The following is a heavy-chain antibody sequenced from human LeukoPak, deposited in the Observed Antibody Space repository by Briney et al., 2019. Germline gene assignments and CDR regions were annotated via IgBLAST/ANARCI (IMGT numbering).Heavy chain of an antibody. CDR3: ASSPMQPATYYMDV. CDR2: ISSSSSYI. J-gene: IGHJ6*03. CDR1: GFTFSSYS. D-gene: IGHD2-2*01. V-gene: IGHV3-21*01. Sequence: PGGSLRLSCAASGFTFSSYSMNWVRQAPGKGLEWVSSISSSSSYIYYADSVKGRFTISRDNAKNSLYLQMNSLRAEDTAVYYCASSPMQPATYYMDVWGKGTTVTVSS.